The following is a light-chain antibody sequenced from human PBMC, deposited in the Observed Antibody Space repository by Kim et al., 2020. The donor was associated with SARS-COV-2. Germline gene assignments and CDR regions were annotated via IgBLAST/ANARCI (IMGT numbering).Light chain of an antibody. V-gene: IGLV1-40*01. CDR1: GSNIGSDYV. CDR3: QSYDSNLRGAV. Sequence: MVTISCCASGSNIGSDYVVHWYQQLPGAAPKGVIYSNDKRPSGVPDRFSGSQSGPSASLAITGLQSDDEGYYYCQSYDSNLRGAVFGGGTQLTVL. CDR2: SND. J-gene: IGLJ3*02.